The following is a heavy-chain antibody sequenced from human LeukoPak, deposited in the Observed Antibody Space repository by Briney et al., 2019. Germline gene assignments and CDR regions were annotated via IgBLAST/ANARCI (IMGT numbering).Heavy chain of an antibody. CDR3: ARQIDSTTLPRYFDL. V-gene: IGHV4-39*01. J-gene: IGHJ2*01. Sequence: SETLSLTCTVSGGXISSSHYYWGWIRQPPGKGLEWHGSIYYSGSINYNPSLKSRVTISVDTSKNQFSLKLSSVTAADTAVYYCARQIDSTTLPRYFDLWGRGTLVTVSS. D-gene: IGHD2/OR15-2a*01. CDR2: IYYSGSI. CDR1: GGXISSSHYY.